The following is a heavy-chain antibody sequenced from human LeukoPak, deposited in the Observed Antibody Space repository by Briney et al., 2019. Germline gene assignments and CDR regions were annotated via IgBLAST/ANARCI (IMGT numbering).Heavy chain of an antibody. J-gene: IGHJ3*02. CDR3: ARDQYYDSSGYYPASDAFDI. CDR1: GYTFTSYG. Sequence: ASVKVSCKASGYTFTSYGISWVRQAPGQGLEWMGWISAYNGNTNYAQKLQGRGTITTDTSTSTAYMELRSLRSDDTAVYYCARDQYYDSSGYYPASDAFDIWGQGTMVTVSS. V-gene: IGHV1-18*01. D-gene: IGHD3-22*01. CDR2: ISAYNGNT.